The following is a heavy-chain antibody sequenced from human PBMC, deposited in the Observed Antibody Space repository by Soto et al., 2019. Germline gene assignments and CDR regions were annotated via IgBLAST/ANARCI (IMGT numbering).Heavy chain of an antibody. CDR1: GFTFSNYG. V-gene: IGHV3-30*03. Sequence: HPGGSLRLSCAASGFTFSNYGMNWVRQAPGKGLEWVAVISYDGSNKYYADSVRGRFTISRDNSKNTLYVQMDSLRTEDTAVYYCARWGYGSGSYNYFDYWGQGTLVTVSS. CDR3: ARWGYGSGSYNYFDY. CDR2: ISYDGSNK. D-gene: IGHD3-10*01. J-gene: IGHJ4*02.